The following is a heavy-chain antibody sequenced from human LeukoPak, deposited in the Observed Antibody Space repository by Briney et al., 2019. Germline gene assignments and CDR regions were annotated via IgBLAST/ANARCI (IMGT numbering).Heavy chain of an antibody. CDR1: GGSFSGYY. V-gene: IGHV4-34*01. CDR3: ARGTPHYYGRYYFDY. CDR2: INHSGST. J-gene: IGHJ4*02. Sequence: SETLSLTCAVYGGSFSGYYWSWIRQPPGKGLEWIGEINHSGSTNYNPSLKSRVTISVDTSKNQFSLKLSSVTAADTAVYYRARGTPHYYGRYYFDYWGQGTLVTVSS. D-gene: IGHD3-10*01.